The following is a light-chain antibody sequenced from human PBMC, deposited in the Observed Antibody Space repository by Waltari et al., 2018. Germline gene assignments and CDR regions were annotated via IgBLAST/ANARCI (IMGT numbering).Light chain of an antibody. Sequence: DIQMTHSPSSLSASVGDTITITCQTNQGIGNNLNWFRQKPGKAPELLIYMTSSLQNGIPFLFSGSGSGTDFTLTISSLQPEDFATYICQQGDTFPPTFGGGTKVE. CDR1: QGIGNN. CDR2: MTS. CDR3: QQGDTFPPT. V-gene: IGKV1-16*01. J-gene: IGKJ4*01.